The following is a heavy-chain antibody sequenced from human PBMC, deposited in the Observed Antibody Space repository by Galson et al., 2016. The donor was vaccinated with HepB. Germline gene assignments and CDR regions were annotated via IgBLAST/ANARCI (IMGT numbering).Heavy chain of an antibody. CDR1: GDSVSSNSAA. Sequence: CAISGDSVSSNSAAWNWIRQSPSRGLEWLGRAYYRSKWYNDYAVSVKNRITINPDTSKNQFSLQLNSVTPEDTAVYFCARGTTAYFDYWGQGTLVTVSS. CDR3: ARGTTAYFDY. CDR2: AYYRSKWYN. D-gene: IGHD1-1*01. J-gene: IGHJ4*02. V-gene: IGHV6-1*01.